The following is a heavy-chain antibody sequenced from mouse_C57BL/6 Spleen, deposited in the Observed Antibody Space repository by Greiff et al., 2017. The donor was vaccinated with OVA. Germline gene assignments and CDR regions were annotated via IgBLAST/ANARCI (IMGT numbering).Heavy chain of an antibody. D-gene: IGHD2-4*01. CDR2: IDPSDSYT. CDR3: ARCYYDYDWFAY. Sequence: QVQLQQPGAELVRPGTSVKLSCKASGYTFTSYWMHWVKQRPGQGLEWIGVIDPSDSYTNYNQKFKGKATLTVDKPSSTAYMQLSSLTSEDSAVYYCARCYYDYDWFAYWGQGTLVTVSA. V-gene: IGHV1-59*01. CDR1: GYTFTSYW. J-gene: IGHJ3*01.